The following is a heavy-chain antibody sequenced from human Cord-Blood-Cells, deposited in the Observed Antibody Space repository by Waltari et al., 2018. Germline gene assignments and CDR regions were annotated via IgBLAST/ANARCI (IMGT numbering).Heavy chain of an antibody. Sequence: EVRLVESGGGLVQPGGSLRLSCAASGFTFSSSWMSWFRQAPGKGLEWVANIKQDGSEKYYVDSVKGRFTISRDNAKNSLYLQMNSLRAEDTAVYYCARIRIVRAFDIWGQGTMVTVSS. J-gene: IGHJ3*02. CDR3: ARIRIVRAFDI. D-gene: IGHD6-6*01. CDR1: GFTFSSSW. V-gene: IGHV3-7*01. CDR2: IKQDGSEK.